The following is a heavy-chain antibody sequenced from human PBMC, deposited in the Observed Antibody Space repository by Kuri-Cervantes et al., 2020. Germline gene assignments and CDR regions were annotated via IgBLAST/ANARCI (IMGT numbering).Heavy chain of an antibody. CDR3: ARDGNYYGSGGYFFDY. V-gene: IGHV3-66*01. J-gene: IGHJ4*02. CDR2: IYSGGST. D-gene: IGHD3-10*01. Sequence: GESLKISCAASGFTVSSNYMSWVRQAPGKGLEWVSVIYSGGSTYYADSVKGRFTISRDNAKNSLYLQMNSLRAEDTAVYYCARDGNYYGSGGYFFDYWGQGTLVTVSS. CDR1: GFTVSSNY.